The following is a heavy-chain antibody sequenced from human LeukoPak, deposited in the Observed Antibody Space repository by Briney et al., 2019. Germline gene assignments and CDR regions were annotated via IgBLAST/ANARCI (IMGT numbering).Heavy chain of an antibody. D-gene: IGHD1-26*01. CDR3: ARVGAWELQRVFEN. J-gene: IGHJ4*02. CDR2: VGRDGSEK. Sequence: PGGSLRLSCAASGLTFSDYWMTWVRQVPGKGPEWVANVGRDGSEKNYVDSVKGRFIISRDNAKKSLSLEMNSLRVEDTALYYCARVGAWELQRVFENWGQGTLVTVSS. CDR1: GLTFSDYW. V-gene: IGHV3-7*01.